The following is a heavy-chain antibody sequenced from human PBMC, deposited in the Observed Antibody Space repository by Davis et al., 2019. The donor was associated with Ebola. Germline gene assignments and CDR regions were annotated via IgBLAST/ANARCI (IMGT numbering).Heavy chain of an antibody. V-gene: IGHV4-34*01. Sequence: MPGGSLRLSCAVYGGSFSGYYWSWIRQPPGKGLEWIGEINHSGSTNYNPSLKSRVTISVDTSKNQFSLKLSSVTAADTAVYYCAREPLVGATKSYYYYGMDVWGQGTTVTVSS. CDR1: GGSFSGYY. D-gene: IGHD1-26*01. J-gene: IGHJ6*02. CDR3: AREPLVGATKSYYYYGMDV. CDR2: INHSGST.